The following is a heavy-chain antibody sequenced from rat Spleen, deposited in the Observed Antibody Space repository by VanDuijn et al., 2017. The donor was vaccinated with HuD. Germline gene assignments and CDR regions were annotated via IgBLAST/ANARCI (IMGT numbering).Heavy chain of an antibody. D-gene: IGHD1-9*01. J-gene: IGHJ2*01. Sequence: EVQLVESGGGLVQPGRSLRLSCVASGFTFNNYWMSWIRQAPGKGLEWIASITNTGGTNYYPDSVEGRFTISRDNAKSTLSLQMDSLRSEDTATYYCARRHYGYTDYFDYWGQGVMVTVSS. CDR2: ITNTGGTN. CDR3: ARRHYGYTDYFDY. CDR1: GFTFNNYW. V-gene: IGHV5-31*01.